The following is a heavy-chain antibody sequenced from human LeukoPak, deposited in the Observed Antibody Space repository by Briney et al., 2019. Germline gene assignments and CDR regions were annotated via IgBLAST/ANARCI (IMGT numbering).Heavy chain of an antibody. J-gene: IGHJ4*02. V-gene: IGHV1-2*02. CDR2: INPNSGGT. Sequence: VASVKVSCKASGYTFTGYYMHWVRQAPGQGLEWMGWINPNSGGTNYAQKFQGRVTMTRDTSISTAYMELSRLRSDDTAAYYCARDRWFGELSEYYFDYWGQGTLVTVSS. CDR3: ARDRWFGELSEYYFDY. CDR1: GYTFTGYY. D-gene: IGHD3-10*01.